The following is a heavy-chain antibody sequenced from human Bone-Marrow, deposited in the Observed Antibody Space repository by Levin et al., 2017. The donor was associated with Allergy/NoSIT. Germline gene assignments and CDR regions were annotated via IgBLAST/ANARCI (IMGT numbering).Heavy chain of an antibody. CDR2: ISAYNGNT. CDR3: ARDRGGSYPFDF. Sequence: GESLKISCMASGYTFTNYYMTWVRQAPGQGLEWMGRISAYNGNTQYVQKFQGRVTMTRDTSTDTAYMELRSLRSDDTAMYYCARDRGGSYPFDFWGQGTLVTVSS. V-gene: IGHV1-18*01. D-gene: IGHD1-26*01. CDR1: GYTFTNYY. J-gene: IGHJ4*02.